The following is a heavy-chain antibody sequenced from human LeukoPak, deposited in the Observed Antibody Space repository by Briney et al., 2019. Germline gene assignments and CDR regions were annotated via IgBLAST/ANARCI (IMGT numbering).Heavy chain of an antibody. J-gene: IGHJ3*02. CDR1: GFTFSSYW. V-gene: IGHV3-7*05. D-gene: IGHD1-1*01. Sequence: PGGSLRRSCVVSGFTFSSYWMNWVRQAPGKGLEWVANIHEDGGDKYYVDSVKGRFTISRDNAKNSLYLQMNSLRAEDTALYYCARTLRLGTPRAFDIWGRGTMVTVSS. CDR2: IHEDGGDK. CDR3: ARTLRLGTPRAFDI.